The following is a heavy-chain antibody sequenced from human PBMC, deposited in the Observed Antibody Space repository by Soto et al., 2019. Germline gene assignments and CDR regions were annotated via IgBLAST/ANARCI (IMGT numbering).Heavy chain of an antibody. J-gene: IGHJ3*02. CDR3: ARVRKQLVFDAFDI. CDR2: INPSGGST. D-gene: IGHD6-6*01. V-gene: IGHV1-46*01. CDR1: GYTYTSYY. Sequence: PSVKVSCKASGYTYTSYYMHWVRQATGQGLEWMGIINPSGGSTSYAQKFQGRVTMTRDTSTSTVYMELSSLRSEDTAVYYCARVRKQLVFDAFDIWGQGTMVTVSS.